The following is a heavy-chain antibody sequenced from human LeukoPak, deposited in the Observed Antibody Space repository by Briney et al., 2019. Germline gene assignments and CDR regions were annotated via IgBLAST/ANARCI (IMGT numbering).Heavy chain of an antibody. D-gene: IGHD3-22*01. V-gene: IGHV4-59*12. CDR1: GGSISSYY. J-gene: IGHJ4*02. CDR3: ARGRRITMIVVVISRENYFDY. CDR2: IYYTGST. Sequence: TSETLSLTCTVSGGSISSYYWNWIRQPPGKGLEWIGYIYYTGSTNYNPSLKSRVSISLDPSKNQFSLNLSSVTAADTAVYYCARGRRITMIVVVISRENYFDYWGQGTLVTVSS.